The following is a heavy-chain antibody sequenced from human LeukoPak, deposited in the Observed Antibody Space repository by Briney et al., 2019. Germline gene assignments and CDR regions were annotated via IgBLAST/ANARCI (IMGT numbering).Heavy chain of an antibody. Sequence: PGGSLRLSCVVSGYSFSTNMMTWVRQAPGKGLEWVSTILPAGRESYHVDSVKGRFIISRDNAKNSLLLQMNSLRDDDTALYYCMGAHEYWGQGTLVTVSS. CDR1: GYSFSTNM. V-gene: IGHV3-7*01. J-gene: IGHJ4*02. CDR2: ILPAGRES. CDR3: MGAHEY.